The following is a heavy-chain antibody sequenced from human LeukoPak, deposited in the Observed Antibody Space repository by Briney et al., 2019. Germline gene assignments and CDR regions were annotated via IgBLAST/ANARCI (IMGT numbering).Heavy chain of an antibody. V-gene: IGHV3-30*18. CDR2: ISYDGRNK. J-gene: IGHJ4*02. CDR3: AKDRGYGHGFDY. Sequence: GRSLRLSCAASGFTFSSYGMHWVRQAPGKGLEWVAAISYDGRNKEYVDSVKGRFTISRDNSKNTLYLQMNSLRAEDTAVYYCAKDRGYGHGFDYWGQGTLVTVSS. D-gene: IGHD5-18*01. CDR1: GFTFSSYG.